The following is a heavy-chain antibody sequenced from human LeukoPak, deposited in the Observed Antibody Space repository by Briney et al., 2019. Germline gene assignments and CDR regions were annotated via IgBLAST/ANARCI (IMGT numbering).Heavy chain of an antibody. D-gene: IGHD6-6*01. CDR1: GGSISSGGYY. CDR2: IYYSGST. V-gene: IGHV4-31*03. Sequence: PSETLSLTCTVSGGSISSGGYYWSWIRQHPGKGLGWIGYIYYSGSTYYNPSLKSRVTISVDTSKNQFSLKLSSVTAADTAVYYCARVGGSSHFDYWGQGTLVTVSS. J-gene: IGHJ4*02. CDR3: ARVGGSSHFDY.